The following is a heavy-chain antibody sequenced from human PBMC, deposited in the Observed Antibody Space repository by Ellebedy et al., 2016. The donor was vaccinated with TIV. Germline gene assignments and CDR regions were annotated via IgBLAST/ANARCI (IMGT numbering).Heavy chain of an antibody. J-gene: IGHJ4*02. V-gene: IGHV3-23*01. CDR3: AKHSAPYSSGRVTYFDY. Sequence: GESLKISXAASGFTFITYAMSWVRQAPGKGLEWVSTIRGGGSSTFYAESVKGRFTISRDNSKNTLYLQMNSLRAEDTAVYYCAKHSAPYSSGRVTYFDYWGQGTLVTVSS. D-gene: IGHD6-19*01. CDR2: IRGGGSST. CDR1: GFTFITYA.